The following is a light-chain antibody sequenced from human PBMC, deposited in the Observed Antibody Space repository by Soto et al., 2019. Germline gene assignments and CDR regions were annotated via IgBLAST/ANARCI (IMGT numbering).Light chain of an antibody. CDR2: AAS. CDR3: QKYNSAPLT. CDR1: QGIGVY. J-gene: IGKJ4*01. V-gene: IGKV1-27*01. Sequence: DIQMTQSPSSLSASLGDRVTITCRASQGIGVYLAWFQQKPGKVPKLLIYAASALQSGVPSRFSGSGSGTDFTLTIICLQPEDIATYYCQKYNSAPLTFGGGTRVEIK.